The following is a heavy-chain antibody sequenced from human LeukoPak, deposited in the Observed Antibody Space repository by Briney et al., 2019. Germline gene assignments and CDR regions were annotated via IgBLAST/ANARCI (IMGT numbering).Heavy chain of an antibody. Sequence: PSETLSLTCTVSDGSISSYYWSWIRQPPGKGLEWIGYGYYSGSTNYNPSLKSRVTISVDTSKNQFSLKLTSVTAADTAVYYCARDLGRYTGGYREYNWFDPWGQGTLVSVSS. V-gene: IGHV4-59*01. D-gene: IGHD1-26*01. CDR3: ARDLGRYTGGYREYNWFDP. CDR1: DGSISSYY. J-gene: IGHJ5*02. CDR2: GYYSGST.